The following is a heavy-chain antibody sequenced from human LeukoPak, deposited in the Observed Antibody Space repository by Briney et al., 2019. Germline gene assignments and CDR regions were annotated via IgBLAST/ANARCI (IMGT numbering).Heavy chain of an antibody. CDR2: TSSSSTYT. CDR1: GFTFSDYY. Sequence: GGSLRLSCAASGFTFSDYYMTWIRQAPGKGLEWVSYTSSSSTYTNYADSVKARFTISRDNAKNSLYLQMNSLRAEDTAVYYCARLLGGMVLPAYWGQGTLVSVSS. J-gene: IGHJ4*02. D-gene: IGHD3-10*01. CDR3: ARLLGGMVLPAY. V-gene: IGHV3-11*03.